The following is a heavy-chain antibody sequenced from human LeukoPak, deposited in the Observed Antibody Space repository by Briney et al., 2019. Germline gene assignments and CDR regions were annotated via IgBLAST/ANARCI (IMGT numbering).Heavy chain of an antibody. J-gene: IGHJ4*02. CDR1: VFTLTSYR. V-gene: IGHV3-30*18. D-gene: IGHD5-24*01. CDR3: AKDRVGRDGYNYRPNYFDY. CDR2: ISYDGSNK. Sequence: GRSLRLSSAASVFTLTSYRVHAVRPAPGRGVERVAVISYDGSNKYYADSVKGRFTISRDNSKNTLYLQMNSLKAEDTAVYYCAKDRVGRDGYNYRPNYFDYWGQGTLVTVSS.